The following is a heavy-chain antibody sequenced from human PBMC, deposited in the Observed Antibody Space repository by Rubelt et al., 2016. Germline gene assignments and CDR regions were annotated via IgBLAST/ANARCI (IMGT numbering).Heavy chain of an antibody. Sequence: GIANYARKFQGRVTITADKSTSTAYMELSSLRSEDTAVYYCASSPKNYGDYRDVSFDYWGQGTLVTVSS. CDR2: GIA. D-gene: IGHD4-17*01. V-gene: IGHV1-69*02. J-gene: IGHJ4*02. CDR3: ASSPKNYGDYRDVSFDY.